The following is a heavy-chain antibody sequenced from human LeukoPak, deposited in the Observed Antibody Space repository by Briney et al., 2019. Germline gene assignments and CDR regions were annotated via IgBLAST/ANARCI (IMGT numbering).Heavy chain of an antibody. V-gene: IGHV4-59*01. CDR2: IYNSGST. D-gene: IGHD2-21*01. J-gene: IGHJ4*02. CDR1: GGSINSYY. Sequence: PSETLSLTCTISGGSINSYYWNWIRQPPGKGLEWIGHIYNSGSTNYNPSLNSRVTISVDTSKNQFSLKLTSVTAADTAVYYCARQRDWHDYWGQGTLVTVSS. CDR3: ARQRDWHDY.